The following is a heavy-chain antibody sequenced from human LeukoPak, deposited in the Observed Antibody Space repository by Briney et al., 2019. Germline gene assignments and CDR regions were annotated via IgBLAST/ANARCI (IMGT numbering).Heavy chain of an antibody. CDR2: INPNSGGT. D-gene: IGHD3-22*01. CDR3: ARESPPGYYDSSGYAPPPDY. CDR1: GYTFTGYY. V-gene: IGHV1-2*02. Sequence: ASVTVSCRASGYTFTGYYMHWVRQAPGQGLEWMGWINPNSGGTNYAQKFQGRVTMTRDTSISTAYMELSRLRSDDTAVYYCARESPPGYYDSSGYAPPPDYWGQGTLVTVSS. J-gene: IGHJ4*02.